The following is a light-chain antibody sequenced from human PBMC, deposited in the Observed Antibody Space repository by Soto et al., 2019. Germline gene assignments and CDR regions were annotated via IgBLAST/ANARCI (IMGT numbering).Light chain of an antibody. CDR2: GAS. CDR3: QQYGSSPQNT. CDR1: QRVSSSY. V-gene: IGKV3-20*01. Sequence: EIVLTQSPGTLSLSPGERATLSCRASQRVSSSYLAWYQQTPGQAPRLLIYGASSRATGIPDRFSGSGSVTDFTLPISRLEPEDFAVYYCQQYGSSPQNTFGQGTKLEIK. J-gene: IGKJ2*01.